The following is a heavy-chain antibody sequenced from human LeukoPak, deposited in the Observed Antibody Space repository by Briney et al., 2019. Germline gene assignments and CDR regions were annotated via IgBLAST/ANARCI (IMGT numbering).Heavy chain of an antibody. D-gene: IGHD2-21*01. Sequence: SVKVSCKASGGTFSSCAISWVRQAPGQGLEWMGRIIPILGIANYAQKFQGRATITADKSTSTAYMKLSSLRSEDTAVYYCARGCGGEPWECFDYWGQGTLVTVSS. J-gene: IGHJ4*02. CDR3: ARGCGGEPWECFDY. CDR2: IIPILGIA. CDR1: GGTFSSCA. V-gene: IGHV1-69*04.